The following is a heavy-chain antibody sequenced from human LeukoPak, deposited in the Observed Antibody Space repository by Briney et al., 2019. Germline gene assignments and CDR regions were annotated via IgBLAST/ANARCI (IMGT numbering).Heavy chain of an antibody. CDR1: GFTFSSYW. V-gene: IGHV3-7*03. J-gene: IGHJ4*02. D-gene: IGHD3-10*01. Sequence: GGSLRLSCAASGFTFSSYWMSWVRQAPGKGLEWVANIKQDGSEKYYVDSVKGRFTISRDNAKNSLYLQMNSLRAEDTAVYYCARPMVRGLWELFDYWGQGTLVTVSS. CDR2: IKQDGSEK. CDR3: ARPMVRGLWELFDY.